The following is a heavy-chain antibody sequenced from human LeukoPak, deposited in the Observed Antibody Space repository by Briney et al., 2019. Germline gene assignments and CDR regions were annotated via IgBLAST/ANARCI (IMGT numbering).Heavy chain of an antibody. J-gene: IGHJ5*02. CDR2: IYNSGIT. CDR3: ARGHDYYGSGRQSWFDP. D-gene: IGHD3-10*01. V-gene: IGHV4-59*01. Sequence: SETLSLTCTVSGGSISGYYWTWIRQPPGKGLEWIGYIYNSGITNYNPSLKSRVTISVDMSKNQFSLKLSSVTAADTAVYYCARGHDYYGSGRQSWFDPWGQGTLVTVSS. CDR1: GGSISGYY.